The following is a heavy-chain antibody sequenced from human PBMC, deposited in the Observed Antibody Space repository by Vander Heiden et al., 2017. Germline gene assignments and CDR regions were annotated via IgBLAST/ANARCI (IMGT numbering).Heavy chain of an antibody. J-gene: IGHJ4*02. CDR1: GFTFSNYA. Sequence: EVQLLDSGGGLVQPGGSLSLSCAASGFTFSNYAMSWVRQAPGKGLEWVSGISGSGGSTNYADSVKGRFTISRDNSKNTLYLQMNSLRGEDTAVYYCAKDRRSGGSCHDYWGQGTLVTVSS. CDR3: AKDRRSGGSCHDY. D-gene: IGHD2-15*01. V-gene: IGHV3-23*01. CDR2: ISGSGGST.